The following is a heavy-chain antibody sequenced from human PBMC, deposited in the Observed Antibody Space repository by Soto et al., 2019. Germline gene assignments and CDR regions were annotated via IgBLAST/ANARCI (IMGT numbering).Heavy chain of an antibody. D-gene: IGHD3-10*01. J-gene: IGHJ6*02. CDR3: ARGSSYYRMDV. V-gene: IGHV4-34*01. CDR1: GGSFSGYY. CDR2: INHSGST. Sequence: PSETLSLTCAVYGGSFSGYYWSWIRQPPGKGLEWIGEINHSGSTNYNPSLKSRVTISVDTSKNQFSLKLSSVTAADTAVYYCARGSSYYRMDVWGQGTTVTVSS.